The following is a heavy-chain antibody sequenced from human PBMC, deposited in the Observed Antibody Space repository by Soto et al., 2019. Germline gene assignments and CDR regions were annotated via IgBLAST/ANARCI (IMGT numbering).Heavy chain of an antibody. CDR2: IYWDGFK. CDR1: GFSLSTRGVG. Sequence: QITLKESGPTLVKPTQTLTLTCTFSGFSLSTRGVGVGWIRQPPGKALEWLALIYWDGFKHYSPSLESRLTLREDTAKNQVGLTMTNMDPVDTATYYCAHKGGGDRILDYWGQGTLVTVSS. CDR3: AHKGGGDRILDY. V-gene: IGHV2-5*02. D-gene: IGHD3-16*01. J-gene: IGHJ4*02.